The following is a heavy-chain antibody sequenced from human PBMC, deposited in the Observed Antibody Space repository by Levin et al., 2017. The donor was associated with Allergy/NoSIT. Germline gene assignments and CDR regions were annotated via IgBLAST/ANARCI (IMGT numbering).Heavy chain of an antibody. D-gene: IGHD6-25*01. J-gene: IGHJ4*02. CDR3: ANLAAVDY. CDR1: GFTFSNYA. CDR2: ISGRGYST. Sequence: QPGGSLRLSCAASGFTFSNYAMNWVRQPPGKGLQWVSTISGRGYSTYYADSVKGRFTISRDDAKSTLYLQMNSLRADDTAVYYCANLAAVDYWGQGTLVTVSS. V-gene: IGHV3-23*01.